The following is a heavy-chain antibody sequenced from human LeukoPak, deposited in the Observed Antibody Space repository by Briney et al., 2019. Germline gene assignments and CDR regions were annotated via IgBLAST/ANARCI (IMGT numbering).Heavy chain of an antibody. CDR2: IKQDGSEK. V-gene: IGHV3-7*01. Sequence: QTGGSLRLSCAASGFNLSSYWMRWVRQARGKGVEGVANIKQDGSEKYYVDSVKGRFTISRDNAKNSLYLQMNSLRAEDTAVYYCARGRLNSYGYFDYWGQGTLVTVSS. CDR1: GFNLSSYW. CDR3: ARGRLNSYGYFDY. D-gene: IGHD5-18*01. J-gene: IGHJ4*02.